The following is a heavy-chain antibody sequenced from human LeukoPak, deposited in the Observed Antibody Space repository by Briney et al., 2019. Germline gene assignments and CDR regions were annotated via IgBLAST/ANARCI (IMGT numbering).Heavy chain of an antibody. V-gene: IGHV1-2*02. CDR2: FNPNSGGA. D-gene: IGHD1-26*01. CDR1: GYTFTGYY. J-gene: IGHJ5*02. Sequence: ASVKVSCKASGYTFTGYYLHWVRQAPGQGLEWMGWFNPNSGGANYAQKFQSRVTMTRDTSITTAYMELSRLTSDDTAVYYCARDGSGSFYAGNFFDPWGQGTLVTVSS. CDR3: ARDGSGSFYAGNFFDP.